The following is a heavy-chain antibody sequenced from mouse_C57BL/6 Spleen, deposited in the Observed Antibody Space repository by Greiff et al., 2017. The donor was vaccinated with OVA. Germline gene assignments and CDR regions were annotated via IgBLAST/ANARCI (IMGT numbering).Heavy chain of an antibody. Sequence: EVNLVESGGGLVKPGGSLKLSCAASGFTFSDYGMHWVRQAPEKGLEWVAYISSGSSTIYYADTVKGRFTISRDNAKNTLFLQMTSLRSEDTAMYYCANYGSSYPFAYWGQGTLVTVSA. V-gene: IGHV5-17*01. CDR2: ISSGSSTI. CDR3: ANYGSSYPFAY. J-gene: IGHJ3*01. CDR1: GFTFSDYG. D-gene: IGHD1-1*01.